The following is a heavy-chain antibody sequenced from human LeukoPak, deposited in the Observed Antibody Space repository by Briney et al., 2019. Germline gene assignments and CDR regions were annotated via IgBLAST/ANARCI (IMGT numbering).Heavy chain of an antibody. CDR1: GFTFTNYA. CDR3: AKDGRKGADTAMNTGGMDV. D-gene: IGHD5-18*01. V-gene: IGHV3-23*01. J-gene: IGHJ6*02. Sequence: GGSLRLSCAPSGFTFTNYAMSWVRQAPGKGLEWVSTITNGGGSTYYADSVKGRFTTSRDNSKNTLYLQMNSLGAEDTAVYYCAKDGRKGADTAMNTGGMDVWGQGTTVTVSS. CDR2: ITNGGGST.